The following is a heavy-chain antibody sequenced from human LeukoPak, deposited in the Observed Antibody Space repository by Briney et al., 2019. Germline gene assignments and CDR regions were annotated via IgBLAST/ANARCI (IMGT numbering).Heavy chain of an antibody. V-gene: IGHV4-61*08. CDR2: IYYSGST. CDR3: ARVTGYVMEDYFDY. CDR1: GDSISDSDYY. D-gene: IGHD2-21*02. Sequence: SETLSLTCTVSGDSISDSDYYWSWIRQPPGKGLEWIGYIYYSGSTNYNPSLKSRVTISVDTSKNQFSLRLSSVTAADTAVYYCARVTGYVMEDYFDYWGQGTLVTVSS. J-gene: IGHJ4*02.